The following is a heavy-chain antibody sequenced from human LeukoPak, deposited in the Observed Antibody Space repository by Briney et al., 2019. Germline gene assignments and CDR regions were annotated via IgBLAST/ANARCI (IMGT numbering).Heavy chain of an antibody. Sequence: PGRSLRLSCATSGFTFSSYAMHWVRQAPGKGLEWVAVISYDGNNKYYADSVKGLFIISRDNSKNTLHLQMNNLRPEDTAVYYCAKSKDVITATVGTDAFDIWGQGTMVTVSS. CDR3: AKSKDVITATVGTDAFDI. V-gene: IGHV3-30*18. CDR2: ISYDGNNK. D-gene: IGHD6-13*01. J-gene: IGHJ3*02. CDR1: GFTFSSYA.